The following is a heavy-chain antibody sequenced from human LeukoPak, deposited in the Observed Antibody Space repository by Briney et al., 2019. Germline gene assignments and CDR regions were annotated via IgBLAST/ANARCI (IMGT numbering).Heavy chain of an antibody. J-gene: IGHJ3*02. D-gene: IGHD3-16*02. CDR2: FSPGDGET. CDR1: GYSLTELS. CDR3: ATRLGEFSSRDAFNI. V-gene: IGHV1-24*01. Sequence: ASVKVSCKVSGYSLTELSMHWVRQAPGKGLEWVGGFSPGDGETIYAQRFQGRVTMTEATSTDTAYMELRSLTYEDTAVYYCATRLGEFSSRDAFNIWGQVTMVTVSS.